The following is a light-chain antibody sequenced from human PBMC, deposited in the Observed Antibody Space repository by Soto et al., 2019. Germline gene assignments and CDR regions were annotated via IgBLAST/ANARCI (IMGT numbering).Light chain of an antibody. CDR2: SAS. V-gene: IGKV3-15*01. J-gene: IGKJ2*01. Sequence: EVVMTQSPATLSESPGDRATLCCWASQSVDTNVVWYQQKPGQPPRLLVHSASIRATGVPARFTGIGSGTDFTLTISGLQSDDFAIYYCQQYYNWPPYTFGQGTRLQIK. CDR3: QQYYNWPPYT. CDR1: QSVDTN.